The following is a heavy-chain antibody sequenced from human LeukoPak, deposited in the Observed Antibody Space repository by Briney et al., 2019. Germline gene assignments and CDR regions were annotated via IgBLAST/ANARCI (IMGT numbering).Heavy chain of an antibody. CDR1: GGSVSSGSYY. D-gene: IGHD3-22*01. J-gene: IGHJ4*02. CDR3: ARERRRPTYYYDSSGYYYVWD. Sequence: SETLSLTCTVSGGSVSSGSYYWSWIRQPPGKGLEWIGYIYYSGSTNYNPSLKSRVTISVDTSKNQFSLKLSSVTAAGTAVYYCARERRRPTYYYDSSGYYYVWDWGQGTLVTVSS. CDR2: IYYSGST. V-gene: IGHV4-61*01.